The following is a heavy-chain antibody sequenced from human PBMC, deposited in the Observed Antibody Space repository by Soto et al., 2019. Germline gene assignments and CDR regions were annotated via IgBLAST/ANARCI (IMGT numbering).Heavy chain of an antibody. Sequence: QLGGSLKLSCAASGFTFSNYWMSWVRQAPGKGLEWVANINQDGGQIYYVDSLKGRFTISRDNAKNSVYLQMNSLRAEDTAVYYCARIGYSSSSFDYWGQGTLVTVSS. CDR3: ARIGYSSSSFDY. V-gene: IGHV3-7*01. CDR2: INQDGGQI. CDR1: GFTFSNYW. D-gene: IGHD6-6*01. J-gene: IGHJ4*02.